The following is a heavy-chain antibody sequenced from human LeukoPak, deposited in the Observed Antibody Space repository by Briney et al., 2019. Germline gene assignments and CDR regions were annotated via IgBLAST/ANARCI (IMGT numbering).Heavy chain of an antibody. CDR3: ARVMTTATTWAFDI. CDR2: IYPSGT. Sequence: SETLSLTCTISGDSISSYYWSWIRQPPGKGLEWIGYIYPSGTNYNPSLKSRVTISVDTPKNQFSLKLSSVTAADTAVYYCARVMTTATTWAFDIWGQGTMVTVSS. CDR1: GDSISSYY. J-gene: IGHJ3*02. V-gene: IGHV4-4*09. D-gene: IGHD4-17*01.